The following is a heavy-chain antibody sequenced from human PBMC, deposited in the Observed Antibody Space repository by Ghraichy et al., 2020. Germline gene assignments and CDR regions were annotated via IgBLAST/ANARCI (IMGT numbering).Heavy chain of an antibody. D-gene: IGHD3-10*01. J-gene: IGHJ4*02. V-gene: IGHV4-4*09. CDR1: GGSISSYY. CDR3: ARGRYGSGFSYFDY. CDR2: IYTSGST. Sequence: SETLSLTCTVSGGSISSYYWSWIRQPPGKGLEWIGYIYTSGSTNYNPSLKSRVTISVDTSKNQFSLKLSSVTAADTAVYYCARGRYGSGFSYFDYWGQGTLVTVSS.